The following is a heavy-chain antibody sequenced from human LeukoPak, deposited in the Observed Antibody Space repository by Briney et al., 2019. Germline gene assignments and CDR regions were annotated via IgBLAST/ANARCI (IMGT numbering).Heavy chain of an antibody. J-gene: IGHJ4*02. CDR3: ARDADIVVVPAALFGY. D-gene: IGHD2-2*01. V-gene: IGHV1-2*02. CDR2: INPNSGGT. Sequence: ASVKVSCKASGYTFTGYYMHWVRQAPGQGLEWMEWINPNSGGTNYAQKFQGRVTMTRDTSVSTAYMELSRLRSDDTAVYYCARDADIVVVPAALFGYWGQETLVTVSS. CDR1: GYTFTGYY.